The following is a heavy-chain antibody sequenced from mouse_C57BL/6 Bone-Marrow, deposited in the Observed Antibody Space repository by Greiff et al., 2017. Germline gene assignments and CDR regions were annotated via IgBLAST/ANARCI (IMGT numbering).Heavy chain of an antibody. D-gene: IGHD6-1*01. CDR2: FYPGSGNN. CDR3: ARRICYWYFDY. V-gene: IGHV1-76*01. Sequence: QVQLQQSGAELVRPGASVKLSCKASGYTFTDYSLHWVKQRPGQGLEWIAWFYPGSGNNYYNEKFKDKATLTADKSSSTAYMQLSSLTSEDSAVYFCARRICYWYFDYWGQGTTLTVSS. J-gene: IGHJ2*01. CDR1: GYTFTDYS.